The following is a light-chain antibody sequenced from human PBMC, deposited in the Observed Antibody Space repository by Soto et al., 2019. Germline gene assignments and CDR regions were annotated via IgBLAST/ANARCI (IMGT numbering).Light chain of an antibody. CDR3: QQYNSYSSWT. J-gene: IGKJ1*01. Sequence: DIQMTQSPSTLSASVGDRVTITCRASESISSWWAWYQQKPGKAPKLLIYKAYSLESGVPSRFSGSGSGPEFTLTISSLQPDDFATYYCQQYNSYSSWTIGQGTKVEIK. V-gene: IGKV1-5*03. CDR2: KAY. CDR1: ESISSW.